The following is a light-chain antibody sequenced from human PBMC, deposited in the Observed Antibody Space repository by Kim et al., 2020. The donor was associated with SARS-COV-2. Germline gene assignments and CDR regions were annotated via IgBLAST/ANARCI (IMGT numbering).Light chain of an antibody. Sequence: DIQMTQSPSSLSASVGDRVTITCQASQDISIYLSWYQQKPGKAPKLLIYAGSNLETGVPSRFSGSGFGTDFTFTINSLHPEDFATYYCQHYDNLPLTFGGGTTLEI. J-gene: IGKJ4*01. CDR2: AGS. CDR1: QDISIY. V-gene: IGKV1-33*01. CDR3: QHYDNLPLT.